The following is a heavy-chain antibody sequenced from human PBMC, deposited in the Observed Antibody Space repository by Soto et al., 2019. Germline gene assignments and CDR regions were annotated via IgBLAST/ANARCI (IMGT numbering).Heavy chain of an antibody. CDR3: ARVSCDGGSCYFDY. D-gene: IGHD2-15*01. V-gene: IGHV1-3*01. J-gene: IGHJ4*02. Sequence: ASVKVSCKASGYTFTSYAMHWVRQAPGQRLEWMGWINAGNGNTKYSQKFQGRVTITRDTSASTAYMELSSLRSEDTAVYYCARVSCDGGSCYFDYWGQGTLVTVSS. CDR2: INAGNGNT. CDR1: GYTFTSYA.